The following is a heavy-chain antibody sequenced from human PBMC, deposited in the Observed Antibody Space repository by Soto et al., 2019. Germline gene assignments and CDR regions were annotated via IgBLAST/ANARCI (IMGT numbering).Heavy chain of an antibody. CDR2: VSASSTSHT. CDR3: ARGRGAAADYFDF. V-gene: IGHV3-21*04. CDR1: GFTFSTYA. D-gene: IGHD6-13*01. Sequence: GGSLRLSCAASGFTFSTYAMAWVRQAPGKGLEWVSGVSASSTSHTNYADSVKGRFTISRDNAKNSLFLQMNSLRAEDTAVYYCARGRGAAADYFDFWGQGTLVTVSS. J-gene: IGHJ4*02.